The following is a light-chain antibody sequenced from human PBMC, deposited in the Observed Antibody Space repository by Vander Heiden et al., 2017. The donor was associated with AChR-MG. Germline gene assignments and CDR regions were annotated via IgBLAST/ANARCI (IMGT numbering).Light chain of an antibody. Sequence: SYELTQPPSVSVALGQTARITCGGNNIGSKNVHWYQQKPGQVPVVVIYRDSDRPSGIPERFSGSNSGNTATLTISRAQAGDEANYYCQVWDSDTGVFGTGTKVT. CDR3: QVWDSDTGV. CDR2: RDS. CDR1: NIGSKN. V-gene: IGLV3-9*01. J-gene: IGLJ1*01.